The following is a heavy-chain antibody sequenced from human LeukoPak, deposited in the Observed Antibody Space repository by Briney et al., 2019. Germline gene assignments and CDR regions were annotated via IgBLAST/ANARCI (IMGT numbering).Heavy chain of an antibody. D-gene: IGHD6-19*01. V-gene: IGHV3-21*04. CDR3: ARGVAGHVYGAFDI. Sequence: GGSLRLSCAASGFTFSSYSMNWVRQAPGKGLEWVSSISSSSSYVYYADSVKGRFTISRDNAKNSLYLQMNSLRAEDMALYYCARGVAGHVYGAFDIWGQGTMVTVSS. CDR2: ISSSSSYV. J-gene: IGHJ3*02. CDR1: GFTFSSYS.